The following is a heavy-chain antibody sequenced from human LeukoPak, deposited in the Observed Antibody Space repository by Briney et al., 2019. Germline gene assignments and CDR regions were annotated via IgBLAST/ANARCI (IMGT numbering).Heavy chain of an antibody. V-gene: IGHV1-69*13. CDR1: GGTFISYA. J-gene: IGHJ4*02. D-gene: IGHD5-18*01. Sequence: ASVKVSCKASGGTFISYAISWVRQAPGQGLEWMGGIIPIFGTANYAQKFQGRVTITADESTGTAYMELSSLRSEDTAVYYCAMHPGYSYGTLDYWGQGTLVTVSS. CDR3: AMHPGYSYGTLDY. CDR2: IIPIFGTA.